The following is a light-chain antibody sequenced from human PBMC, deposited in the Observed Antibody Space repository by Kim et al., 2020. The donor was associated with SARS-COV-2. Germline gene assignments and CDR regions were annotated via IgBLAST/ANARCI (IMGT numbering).Light chain of an antibody. CDR1: QSVLHSSNNKNY. CDR2: WAS. CDR3: QQYYSSLT. V-gene: IGKV4-1*01. J-gene: IGKJ4*01. Sequence: RATINCKSSQSVLHSSNNKNYLAWYQQRPGQPPKLLIYWASTRESGVPDRFSGSGSGTDFTLTISSLQAEDVAVYYCQQYYSSLTFGGGTKVDIK.